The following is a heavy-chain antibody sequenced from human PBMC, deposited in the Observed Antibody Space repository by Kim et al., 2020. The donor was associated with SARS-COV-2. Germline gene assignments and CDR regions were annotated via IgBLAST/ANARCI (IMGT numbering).Heavy chain of an antibody. D-gene: IGHD2-21*02. CDR3: VTPGGCRSDCYSLDY. CDR2: VSSSGTST. Sequence: GGSLRLSCKTSGFPFVTYSFNWVRQAPGKGLEWVSSVSSSGTSTYYADSVKGRFLISKDNAEDSLYLQMNSLRVEDTGLYYCVTPGGCRSDCYSLDYWGQGVLVSVSS. CDR1: GFPFVTYS. J-gene: IGHJ4*02. V-gene: IGHV3-21*06.